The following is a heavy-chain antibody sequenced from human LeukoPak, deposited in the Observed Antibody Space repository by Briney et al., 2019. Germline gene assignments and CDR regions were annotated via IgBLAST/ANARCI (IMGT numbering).Heavy chain of an antibody. CDR2: INHSGST. V-gene: IGHV4-34*01. CDR3: ARETLWFGEPPGPFDY. D-gene: IGHD3-10*01. Sequence: SETLSLTCAVYGGSFSGYYWSWIRQPPGKGLEWIGEINHSGSTNYNPSLKSRVTISVDTSKNQFSLKLSSVTAADTAVYYCARETLWFGEPPGPFDYWGQGTLVTVSS. J-gene: IGHJ4*02. CDR1: GGSFSGYY.